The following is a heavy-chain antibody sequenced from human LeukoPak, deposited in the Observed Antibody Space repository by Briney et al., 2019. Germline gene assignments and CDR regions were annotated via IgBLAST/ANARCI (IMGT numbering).Heavy chain of an antibody. J-gene: IGHJ4*02. CDR2: IYSSGNT. Sequence: SETLSLTCTVSGDSITSGRYYWSWIRQPAGKELEWIGRIYSSGNTDYHPYIVSLKSRVTISVDRSKNQFSLKLSSVTAADTAVYYCARGHNVGAPDYWGQGTLVTVSS. V-gene: IGHV4-61*02. CDR1: GDSITSGRYY. D-gene: IGHD1-26*01. CDR3: ARGHNVGAPDY.